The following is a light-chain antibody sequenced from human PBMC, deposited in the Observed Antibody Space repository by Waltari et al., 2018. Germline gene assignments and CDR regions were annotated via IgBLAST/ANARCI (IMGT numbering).Light chain of an antibody. CDR3: SSYTLTTSV. CDR2: DVY. Sequence: QSALTQPASVSGSPGQSITISCSGAHSDIGVYTYVSWYQQHPGKAPKRLIYDVYYRPSGVSLRFSGSKSGNTSSLTISGLQPEDEADYYCSSYTLTTSVFGGGTKVTVL. V-gene: IGLV2-14*03. CDR1: HSDIGVYTY. J-gene: IGLJ2*01.